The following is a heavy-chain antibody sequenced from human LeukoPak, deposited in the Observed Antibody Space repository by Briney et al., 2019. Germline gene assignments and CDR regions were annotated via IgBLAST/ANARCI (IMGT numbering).Heavy chain of an antibody. CDR3: ARQSGSYRNYFDY. D-gene: IGHD1-26*01. CDR2: IYYGGTT. CDR1: GGSIISSSYS. Sequence: PSETLSLTCTVSGGSIISSSYSWGWIRQPPGKGLEWIGNIYYGGTTYYNPSLKSRVTISVDTSKNQLSLKLSSVTAADTAVYYCARQSGSYRNYFDYWGQGTLVTVSS. J-gene: IGHJ4*02. V-gene: IGHV4-39*01.